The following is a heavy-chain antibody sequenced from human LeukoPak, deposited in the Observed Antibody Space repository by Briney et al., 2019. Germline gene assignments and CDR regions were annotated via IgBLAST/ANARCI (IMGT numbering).Heavy chain of an antibody. V-gene: IGHV4-39*01. CDR1: GGSISSSSYY. CDR2: IYYSGST. Sequence: PSETLSLTCTVSGGSISSSSYYWGWIRQPPGKGLEWIGSIYYSGSTYYNPSLKSRVTISVDTSKNQFSLKLSSVTAADTAVYYCARGAQGPSAAVWIMDYFDYWGQGTLVTVSS. D-gene: IGHD6-13*01. J-gene: IGHJ4*02. CDR3: ARGAQGPSAAVWIMDYFDY.